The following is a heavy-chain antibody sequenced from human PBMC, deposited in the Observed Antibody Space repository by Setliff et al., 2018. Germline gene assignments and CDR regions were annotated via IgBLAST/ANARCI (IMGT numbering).Heavy chain of an antibody. D-gene: IGHD3-22*01. Sequence: SVKVSCKASGGPLNSYSLSWVRQAPGQGLEWMGRIIPVLDITRYSQKFQGRVTITADKSTGIIYMELTSLRSDDTAVYYCARHPPPPNYFDIGALDSWGQGTLVTVSS. CDR1: GGPLNSYS. V-gene: IGHV1-69*02. CDR3: ARHPPPPNYFDIGALDS. J-gene: IGHJ4*02. CDR2: IIPVLDIT.